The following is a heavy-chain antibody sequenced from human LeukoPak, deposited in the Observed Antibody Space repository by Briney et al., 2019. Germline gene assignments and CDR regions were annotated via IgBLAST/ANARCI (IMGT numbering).Heavy chain of an antibody. CDR2: ISSSGDET. CDR1: GFSFTTSG. J-gene: IGHJ4*02. Sequence: GGSLRLSCAASGFSFTTSGMSWARQAPGKGLEWASGISSSGDETHYADSVRGRFTISRDNSQDMLYLEVKSLRVEDTAVYFCAKPLYAVRGKNFFDYWGQGTLVIVSS. V-gene: IGHV3-23*01. D-gene: IGHD3-16*01. CDR3: AKPLYAVRGKNFFDY.